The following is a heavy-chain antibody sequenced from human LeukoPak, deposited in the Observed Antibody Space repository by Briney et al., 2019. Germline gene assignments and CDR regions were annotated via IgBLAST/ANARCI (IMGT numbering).Heavy chain of an antibody. J-gene: IGHJ4*02. D-gene: IGHD6-13*01. CDR3: ARMIAAAGTGY. V-gene: IGHV3-23*01. CDR1: GFTFSSYA. Sequence: GGSLRLSCAASGFTFSSYAMSWVRQAPGKGLEWVSAISGSGGSTYYADSVKGRFTISRDNSKNTLYLQMNSLRAEDTAVYYCARMIAAAGTGYWGQGTLVTVSS. CDR2: ISGSGGST.